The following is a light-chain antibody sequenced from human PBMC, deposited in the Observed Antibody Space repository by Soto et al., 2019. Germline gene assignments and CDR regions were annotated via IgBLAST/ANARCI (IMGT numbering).Light chain of an antibody. CDR1: QGISSA. V-gene: IGKV1-13*02. Sequence: AVRLTQSPPSLSASVEDRVTIPCRASQGISSALAWYQQKPGKAPKLLIYDASSLESGVPSRFSGSGSGTDFTLTISSLQPEDFATYYCQQFNSYPLTFGGGTRWIS. J-gene: IGKJ4*01. CDR2: DAS. CDR3: QQFNSYPLT.